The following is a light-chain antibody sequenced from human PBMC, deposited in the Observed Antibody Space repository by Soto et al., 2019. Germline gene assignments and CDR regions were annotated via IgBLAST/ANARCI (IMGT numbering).Light chain of an antibody. Sequence: EIVLTQSPATLSLSPGERATLSCRASQSVSSYLAWYHQTPGQAPRLLIYDASNRATCIPARFSGSGSGTDFTLTITSLEPEDFAVYYCQQRSNWPPMFCQGTKVEI. CDR1: QSVSSY. J-gene: IGKJ1*01. CDR2: DAS. V-gene: IGKV3-11*01. CDR3: QQRSNWPPM.